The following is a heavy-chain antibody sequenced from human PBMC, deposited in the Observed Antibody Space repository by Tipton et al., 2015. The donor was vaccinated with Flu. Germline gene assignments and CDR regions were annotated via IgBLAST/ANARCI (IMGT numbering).Heavy chain of an antibody. CDR1: GFTFDNYW. CDR3: ARERSGEDSGGWLTYGMDV. D-gene: IGHD2-15*01. Sequence: GSLRLSCAASGFTFDNYWMSWVRQAPGKGLEWVANIKQDGNEKYSVDSVKGRFTISRDNAEKSLYLQMNSLRAEDTAVYYCARERSGEDSGGWLTYGMDVWGQGTTVTVSS. V-gene: IGHV3-7*01. CDR2: IKQDGNEK. J-gene: IGHJ6*02.